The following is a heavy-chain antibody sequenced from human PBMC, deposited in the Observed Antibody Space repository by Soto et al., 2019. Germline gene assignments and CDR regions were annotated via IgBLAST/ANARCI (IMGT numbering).Heavy chain of an antibody. Sequence: EVQLVESGGGLVQPGGSLRLSCAASGFTFSSYAMHWVRQAPGKGLEYVSAFSSNGGSTYYANSVKGRFTISRDNSKNTLYLQMGSLRAEDMAVYYCARGIAGSVYGIDVGGQGATVTVSS. V-gene: IGHV3-64*01. CDR1: GFTFSSYA. CDR3: ARGIAGSVYGIDV. D-gene: IGHD2-15*01. CDR2: FSSNGGST. J-gene: IGHJ6*02.